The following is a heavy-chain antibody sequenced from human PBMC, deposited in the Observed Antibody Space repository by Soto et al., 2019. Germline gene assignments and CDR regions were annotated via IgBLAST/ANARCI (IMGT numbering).Heavy chain of an antibody. CDR3: ARDRMEQWLVPCDY. D-gene: IGHD6-19*01. J-gene: IGHJ4*02. CDR2: ISAYNGNT. Sequence: ASVKVSCKASGYTFTSYGISWVRQAPGQGLEWMGWISAYNGNTNYAQKLQGRVTMTTDTSTSTAYMELRSLRSDDTVVYYCARDRMEQWLVPCDYWGQGTLVTVSS. CDR1: GYTFTSYG. V-gene: IGHV1-18*01.